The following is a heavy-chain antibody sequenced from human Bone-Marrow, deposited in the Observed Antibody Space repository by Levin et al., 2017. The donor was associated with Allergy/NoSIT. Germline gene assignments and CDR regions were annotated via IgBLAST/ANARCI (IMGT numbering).Heavy chain of an antibody. Sequence: PGGSLRLSCTVSGGSISSSSYYWGWIRQPPGKGLEWIGSIYYSGSTYYNPSLKSRVTISVDTSKNQFSLKLSSVTAADTAVYYCARHARGSSSWSLPGIAVAGTGEFDYWGQGTLVTVSS. J-gene: IGHJ4*02. CDR1: GGSISSSSYY. V-gene: IGHV4-39*01. CDR2: IYYSGST. D-gene: IGHD6-19*01. CDR3: ARHARGSSSWSLPGIAVAGTGEFDY.